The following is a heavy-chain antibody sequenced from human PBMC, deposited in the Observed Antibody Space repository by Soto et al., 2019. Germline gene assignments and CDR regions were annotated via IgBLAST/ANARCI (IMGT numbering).Heavy chain of an antibody. CDR2: LNPNTGAT. D-gene: IGHD2-2*01. V-gene: IGHV1-2*02. CDR1: EYTFTDNY. J-gene: IGHJ4*02. CDR3: ARQSCSSTSCFYDY. Sequence: ASVKVFCKTSEYTFTDNYIYWLRQAPGQGLEWMGWLNPNTGATDFAQRFQGRVTLTSDTSISTAYMELSRLTSDDTAVFYCARQSCSSTSCFYDYWGPGTLVTSPQ.